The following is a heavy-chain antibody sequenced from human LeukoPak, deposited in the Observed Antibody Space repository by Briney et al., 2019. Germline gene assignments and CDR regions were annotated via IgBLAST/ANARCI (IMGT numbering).Heavy chain of an antibody. CDR1: GDSISSGGSY. CDR3: ARDRGGYGSLDY. CDR2: IYYSGYT. Sequence: PSETLSLTCNVSGDSISSGGSYWSWIRQHPGKGLEWIGYIYYSGYTYYNPALKSRVVVSVDTSKNQFSLKLSSVTAADTAVYYCARDRGGYGSLDYWGQGTLVTVSS. J-gene: IGHJ4*02. D-gene: IGHD6-25*01. V-gene: IGHV4-31*03.